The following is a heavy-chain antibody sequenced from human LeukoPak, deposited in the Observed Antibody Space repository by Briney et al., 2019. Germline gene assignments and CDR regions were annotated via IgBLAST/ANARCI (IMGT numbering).Heavy chain of an antibody. CDR2: IHHTGGA. CDR3: ARGGSYHLPGDY. CDR1: GGSIIGNSTDY. Sequence: SETLSLTCNVSGGSIIGNSTDYWGWVRLPPGKGLEWIATIHHTGGAYRNPSLKSRVTISVDTSKNQFSLKLSSVTAADTAVYYCARGGSYHLPGDYWGQGTLVTVSS. D-gene: IGHD1-26*01. V-gene: IGHV4-39*07. J-gene: IGHJ4*02.